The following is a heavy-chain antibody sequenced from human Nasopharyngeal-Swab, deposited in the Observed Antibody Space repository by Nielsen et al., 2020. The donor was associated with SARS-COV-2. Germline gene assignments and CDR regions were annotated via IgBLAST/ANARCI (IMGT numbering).Heavy chain of an antibody. J-gene: IGHJ3*02. CDR2: IKSKTDGGTT. D-gene: IGHD2-2*01. Sequence: GESLKISCAASGFTFSNAWMSWVRQAPGKGLEWVGRIKSKTDGGTTDYAAPVKGRFTISRDDSKNTLYLQMNSLKTEDTAVYYCTPNRPAGPWAFDIWGQGTMVTVSS. V-gene: IGHV3-15*01. CDR1: GFTFSNAW. CDR3: TPNRPAGPWAFDI.